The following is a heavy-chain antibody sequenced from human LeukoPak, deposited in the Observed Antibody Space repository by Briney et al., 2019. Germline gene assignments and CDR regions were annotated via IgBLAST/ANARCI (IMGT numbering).Heavy chain of an antibody. CDR1: GGTFSSYA. V-gene: IGHV1-69*13. J-gene: IGHJ4*02. CDR3: ARERDSSSWYFDY. D-gene: IGHD6-13*01. Sequence: ASVKVSCKASGGTFSSYAISWVRQAPGQGFEWMGGIIPIFGTANYAQKFQGRVTITADESTSTAYMELSSLRSEDTAVYYCARERDSSSWYFDYWGQGTLVTVSS. CDR2: IIPIFGTA.